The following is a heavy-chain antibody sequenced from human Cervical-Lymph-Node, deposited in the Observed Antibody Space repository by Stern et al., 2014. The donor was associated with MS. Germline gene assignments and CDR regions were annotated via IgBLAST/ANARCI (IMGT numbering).Heavy chain of an antibody. Sequence: VQLVESGGGLVKPGGSLGLSCAASGLTLSSFSMNWVRQPPGKGLEWVASISSGGSYIYYADSLKGRFTISRDNAKNALYLQMNSLRAEDTAVYYCARGRGGNYRYYFDYWGQGTLVTVSS. CDR1: GLTLSSFS. D-gene: IGHD4-23*01. J-gene: IGHJ4*02. CDR2: ISSGGSYI. V-gene: IGHV3-21*01. CDR3: ARGRGGNYRYYFDY.